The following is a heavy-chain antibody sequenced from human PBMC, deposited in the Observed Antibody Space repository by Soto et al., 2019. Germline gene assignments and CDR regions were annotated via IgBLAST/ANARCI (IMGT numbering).Heavy chain of an antibody. CDR1: GGSISSYY. CDR3: ARLSMHYDSSGYSFDP. Sequence: SETLSLTCTVSGGSISSYYWSWIRQPPGKGLEWIGYIYYSGSTNYNPSLKSRVTISVDTSKNQFSLKLSSVTAADTAVYYCARLSMHYDSSGYSFDPWGQGTLVTSPQ. D-gene: IGHD3-22*01. V-gene: IGHV4-59*08. CDR2: IYYSGST. J-gene: IGHJ5*02.